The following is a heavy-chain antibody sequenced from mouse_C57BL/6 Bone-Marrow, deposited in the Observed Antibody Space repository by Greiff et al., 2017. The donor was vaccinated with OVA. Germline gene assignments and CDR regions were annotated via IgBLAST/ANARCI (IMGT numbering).Heavy chain of an antibody. CDR1: GFTFSSYA. D-gene: IGHD1-1*01. J-gene: IGHJ4*01. CDR3: ARLTTVVAIYAMDY. Sequence: EVNVVESGGGLVKPGGSLKLSCAASGFTFSSYAMSWVRQTPEKRLEWVATISDGGSYTYYPDNVKGRFTISRDNAKNNLYLQMSHLKSEDTAMYYCARLTTVVAIYAMDYWGQGTSVTVSS. V-gene: IGHV5-4*03. CDR2: ISDGGSYT.